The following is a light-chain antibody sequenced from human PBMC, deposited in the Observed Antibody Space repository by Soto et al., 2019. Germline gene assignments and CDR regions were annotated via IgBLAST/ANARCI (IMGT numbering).Light chain of an antibody. CDR1: QSISIY. CDR3: QQTYSNPRT. J-gene: IGKJ1*01. V-gene: IGKV1-39*01. Sequence: DIQITQSPSSLSSSVGGRVTVTFVTSQSISIYLNWYQQIPGKAPKLLIYASSNLHTGVPSRFSGSASGTDFTLTISSLQPEDSATYYCQQTYSNPRTFGQGTKVDIK. CDR2: ASS.